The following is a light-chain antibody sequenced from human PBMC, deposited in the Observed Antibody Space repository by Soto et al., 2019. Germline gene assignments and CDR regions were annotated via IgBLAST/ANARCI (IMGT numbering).Light chain of an antibody. CDR1: QTIDNT. Sequence: EIVMTQSPATLSLSPGERATLSCRASQTIDNTLAWYQRKPGQAPRLLIYDASTRATGVPARFSGSGSGTDFTLTISSLQSEDFAVSYCQPYNTWQLTFGGGPKV. CDR3: QPYNTWQLT. V-gene: IGKV3-15*01. CDR2: DAS. J-gene: IGKJ4*01.